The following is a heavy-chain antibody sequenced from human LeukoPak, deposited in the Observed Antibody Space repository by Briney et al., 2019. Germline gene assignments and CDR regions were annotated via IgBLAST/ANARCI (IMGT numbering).Heavy chain of an antibody. D-gene: IGHD3-22*01. J-gene: IGHJ4*02. CDR2: ISAYNGNT. V-gene: IGHV1-18*04. CDR3: ARGAYDSSGYYYSFVGENDY. CDR1: GYTFTIYG. Sequence: ASVTVSCKASGYTFTIYGISWVRQAPGQGLEWMGWISAYNGNTNYAQKLQGRVTMTTDTSTSTAYMELRSLRSDDTAVYYCARGAYDSSGYYYSFVGENDYWGQGTLVTVSS.